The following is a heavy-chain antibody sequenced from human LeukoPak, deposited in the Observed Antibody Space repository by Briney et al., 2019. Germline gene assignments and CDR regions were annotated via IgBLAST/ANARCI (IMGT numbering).Heavy chain of an antibody. CDR3: ARDLDYYDSSGSGWFEP. CDR2: ISTYNGNT. J-gene: IGHJ5*02. V-gene: IGHV1-18*01. Sequence: GASVKVSCKASGYSFSRYGISWVRQAPGQGLEWMGWISTYNGNTNYGQKFQGRVTMTTDTSTNTAYMELRSLRSDDTAVYYCARDLDYYDSSGSGWFEPWGQGTLVTVSS. D-gene: IGHD3-22*01. CDR1: GYSFSRYG.